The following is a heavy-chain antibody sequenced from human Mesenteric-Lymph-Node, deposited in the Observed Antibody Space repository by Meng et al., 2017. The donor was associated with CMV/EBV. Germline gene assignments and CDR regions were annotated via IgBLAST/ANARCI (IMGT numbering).Heavy chain of an antibody. CDR3: ARSLGYCSGGSCFPYDC. CDR2: IKQDESEK. Sequence: GESLKISCAASGFTFSNFWMSWVRQVPGKGLEWVANIKQDESEKYYVDSVKGRFTISRDNAKNSLYLQMNSLRAEDTAVYYCARSLGYCSGGSCFPYDCWGRGTLVTVSS. J-gene: IGHJ4*02. V-gene: IGHV3-7*01. D-gene: IGHD2-15*01. CDR1: GFTFSNFW.